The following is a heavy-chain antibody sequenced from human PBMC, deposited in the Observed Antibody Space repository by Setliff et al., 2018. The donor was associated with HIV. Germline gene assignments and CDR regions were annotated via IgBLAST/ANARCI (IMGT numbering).Heavy chain of an antibody. J-gene: IGHJ2*01. CDR3: ARGSGYPWYFDL. CDR1: GGSISSGSYY. D-gene: IGHD3-22*01. CDR2: IYTSGST. Sequence: PSETLSLTCTVSGGSISSGSYYGSWIRQPAGKGLEWIGRIYTSGSTNYNPSLKSRVTISVDTSKNQFSLKLSSVTAADTAVYYCARGSGYPWYFDLWGRGTLVTVSS. V-gene: IGHV4-61*02.